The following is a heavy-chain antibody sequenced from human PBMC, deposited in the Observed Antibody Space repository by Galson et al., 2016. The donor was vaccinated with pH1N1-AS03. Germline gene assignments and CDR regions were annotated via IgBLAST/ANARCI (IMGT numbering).Heavy chain of an antibody. CDR1: GLTFSSYA. D-gene: IGHD3-9*01. CDR3: ATAGNYFDIRRFDY. J-gene: IGHJ4*02. V-gene: IGHV1-69*05. Sequence: SVKVSCKASGLTFSSYAISWVRQAPGQGLEWMGGVKGVFRTTNYAQKFQGRITITMDQSTGTAYMEVSSLRAEDTAVYYCATAGNYFDIRRFDYRGQGTPVTVFS. CDR2: VKGVFRTT.